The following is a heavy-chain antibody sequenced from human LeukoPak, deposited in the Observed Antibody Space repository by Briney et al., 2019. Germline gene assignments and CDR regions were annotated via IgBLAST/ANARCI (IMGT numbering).Heavy chain of an antibody. Sequence: GESLKISCKGSGYSFTSYWIGWVRQMPGKGLEWTGIIYPGDSDTRYSPSFQGQVTISADKSISTAYLQWSSLKASDTAMYYCARGGAAADYYYHGMDVWGQGTTVTVSS. V-gene: IGHV5-51*01. CDR2: IYPGDSDT. CDR3: ARGGAAADYYYHGMDV. D-gene: IGHD6-13*01. CDR1: GYSFTSYW. J-gene: IGHJ6*02.